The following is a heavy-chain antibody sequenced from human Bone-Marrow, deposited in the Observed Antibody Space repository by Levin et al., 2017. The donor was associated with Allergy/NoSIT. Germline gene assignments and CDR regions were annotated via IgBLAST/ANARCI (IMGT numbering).Heavy chain of an antibody. V-gene: IGHV3-21*01. CDR2: ISSSSTYI. D-gene: IGHD1-1*01. CDR3: AHPYVAPSGTTRYAFDI. CDR1: GFIFSSYS. Sequence: GGSLRLSCAASGFIFSSYSMNWVRQAPGKGLEWLSSISSSSTYIYYADSVKGRFTISRDNAKNSLYLQMNSLGAEDTAVYYCAHPYVAPSGTTRYAFDIWGQGTMVIVSS. J-gene: IGHJ3*02.